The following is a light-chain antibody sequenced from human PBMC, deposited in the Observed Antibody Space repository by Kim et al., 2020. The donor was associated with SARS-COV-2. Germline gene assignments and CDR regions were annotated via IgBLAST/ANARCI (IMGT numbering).Light chain of an antibody. Sequence: SVSPGQTASITCSGDKLGDKYVCWYQQKPGQSPVLVIYQDSKRPSRIPERFSGSNSGNTATLTISGTQAMDEADYYCQAWDSSTAVFGGGTQLTVL. CDR3: QAWDSSTAV. J-gene: IGLJ3*02. CDR1: KLGDKY. CDR2: QDS. V-gene: IGLV3-1*01.